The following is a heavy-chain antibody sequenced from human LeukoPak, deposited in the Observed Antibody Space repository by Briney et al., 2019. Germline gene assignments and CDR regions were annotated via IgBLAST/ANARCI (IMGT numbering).Heavy chain of an antibody. CDR1: GFTFSRYA. D-gene: IGHD6-19*01. CDR3: ARDMKQWLVPGWFDP. V-gene: IGHV3-30*04. Sequence: GGSLRLSCAASGFTFSRYAMHWVRQAPGKGLEWVAVTSNDGNNKYYGDSVKGRFTISRDNSKNTLYLQMNSLRAEDTAVYYCARDMKQWLVPGWFDPWGQGTLVTVSS. J-gene: IGHJ5*02. CDR2: TSNDGNNK.